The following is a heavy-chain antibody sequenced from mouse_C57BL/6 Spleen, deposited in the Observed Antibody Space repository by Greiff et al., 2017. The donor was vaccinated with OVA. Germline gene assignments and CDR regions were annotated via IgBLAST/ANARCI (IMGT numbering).Heavy chain of an antibody. CDR3: ARGDYGSNYAMDY. Sequence: EVKLMESGPVLVKPGASVKMSCKASGYTFTDYYMNWVKQSHGKSLEWIGVINPYNGGTSYNQKFKGKATLTVDKSSSTAYMELNSLTSEDSAVYYCARGDYGSNYAMDYWGQGTSVTVSS. D-gene: IGHD1-1*01. CDR1: GYTFTDYY. J-gene: IGHJ4*01. V-gene: IGHV1-19*01. CDR2: INPYNGGT.